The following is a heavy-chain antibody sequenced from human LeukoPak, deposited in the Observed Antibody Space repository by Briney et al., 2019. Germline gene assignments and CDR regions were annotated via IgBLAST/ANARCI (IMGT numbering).Heavy chain of an antibody. Sequence: GGSLRLSCAASGFTFSSYSMNWVRQAPGKGLEWVSYISSSSSTIYYADSVKGRFTISRDNAKNSLYLQMNSLRAEDTAVYYCARDQVASGSGYYYGMDVWGQGTTDTVSS. CDR3: ARDQVASGSGYYYGMDV. CDR2: ISSSSSTI. J-gene: IGHJ6*02. CDR1: GFTFSSYS. D-gene: IGHD5-12*01. V-gene: IGHV3-48*04.